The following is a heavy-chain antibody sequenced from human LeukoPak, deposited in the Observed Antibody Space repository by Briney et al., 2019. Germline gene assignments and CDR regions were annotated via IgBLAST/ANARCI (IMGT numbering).Heavy chain of an antibody. Sequence: GGSLRVSCADSLFSFFDHYTGGVRQAPGKGLEWVGRIKSKAQSYTTDYAASVKGRFTISRDDAKNSLYLQMNSLKSEDTAVFYCGRAGNTSLAYWGQGTLVTVSS. D-gene: IGHD5-18*01. CDR2: IKSKAQSYTT. CDR1: LFSFFDHY. CDR3: GRAGNTSLAY. V-gene: IGHV3-72*01. J-gene: IGHJ4*02.